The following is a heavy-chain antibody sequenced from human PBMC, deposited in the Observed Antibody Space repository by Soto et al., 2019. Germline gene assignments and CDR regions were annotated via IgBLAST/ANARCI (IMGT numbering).Heavy chain of an antibody. CDR1: GGSITSGGYS. Sequence: PSETLCLTCTVSGGSITSGGYSWSWIRQPPGKGLEWIGYIYHSGSTYYNPSLKSRVTISVDRSKNQFSLKLSSVTAADTAVYYCAKDRAADGYNRALFDYWGQGTLVTVSS. J-gene: IGHJ4*02. CDR2: IYHSGST. D-gene: IGHD5-12*01. V-gene: IGHV4-30-2*01. CDR3: AKDRAADGYNRALFDY.